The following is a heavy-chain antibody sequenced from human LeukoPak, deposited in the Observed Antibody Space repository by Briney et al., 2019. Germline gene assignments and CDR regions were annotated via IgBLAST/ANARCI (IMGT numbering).Heavy chain of an antibody. CDR3: AKDKGAVPGINYFDY. CDR2: ISWNSDTI. D-gene: IGHD1-14*01. V-gene: IGHV3-9*01. J-gene: IGHJ4*02. CDR1: GFTFDDYA. Sequence: GGSLRLSCAASGFTFDDYAMHWVRQAPGKGLEWVSGISWNSDTIGYADSVKGRFTISRDNAKNSLYLQMNSLRAEVTALYYCAKDKGAVPGINYFDYWGQGTLVTVSS.